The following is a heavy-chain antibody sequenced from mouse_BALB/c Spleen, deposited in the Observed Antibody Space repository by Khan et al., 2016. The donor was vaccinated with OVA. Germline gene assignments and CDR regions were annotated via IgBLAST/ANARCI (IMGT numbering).Heavy chain of an antibody. D-gene: IGHD2-3*01. CDR3: ARSRWLLPAMDY. CDR2: INTNTGEP. V-gene: IGHV9-3*02. Sequence: QIQLVQSGPELKKPGETVNISCKASGYTFTNYGMNWVKQAPGKGLKWMGWINTNTGEPTYAEEFKGRFAFSLETSASTAYLQINNLKNEDTTTYVCARSRWLLPAMDYWGQGTSVTVSS. J-gene: IGHJ4*01. CDR1: GYTFTNYG.